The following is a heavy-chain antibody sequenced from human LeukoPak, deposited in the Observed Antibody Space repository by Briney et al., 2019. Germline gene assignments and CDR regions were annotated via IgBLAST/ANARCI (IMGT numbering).Heavy chain of an antibody. V-gene: IGHV1-69*05. CDR2: IIPMFGTP. J-gene: IGHJ4*02. CDR3: ARVSVDSGYYYLDL. D-gene: IGHD3-22*01. CDR1: GGTFSRNT. Sequence: SVKVSCKASGGTFSRNTVTWVRQAPGQGLEWMGGIIPMFGTPNYAQNFRGRVTVTTDESTSTASMELTSLRSEDTAVYYCARVSVDSGYYYLDLRGQGTLVTVSS.